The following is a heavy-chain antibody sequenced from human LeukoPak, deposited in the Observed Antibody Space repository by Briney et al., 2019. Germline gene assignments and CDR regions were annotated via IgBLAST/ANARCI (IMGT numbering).Heavy chain of an antibody. Sequence: GGSLRLSCAASGFTFSSYWMHWVRQAPGKGLVWVSRINSDGSSTSYADSVKGRFTISRDNAKNTLYLQMNSLRAEDTAVYYCARAKYYDFWTPAYYYYYMDVWGKGTTVTVSS. CDR3: ARAKYYDFWTPAYYYYYMDV. V-gene: IGHV3-74*01. J-gene: IGHJ6*03. CDR1: GFTFSSYW. CDR2: INSDGSST. D-gene: IGHD3-3*01.